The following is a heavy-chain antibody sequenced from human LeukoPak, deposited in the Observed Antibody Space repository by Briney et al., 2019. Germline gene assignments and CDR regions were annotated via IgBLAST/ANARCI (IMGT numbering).Heavy chain of an antibody. CDR2: IYTSGST. Sequence: PSETLSLTCTVSGGSISTSNYYWGWIRQPAGKGLEWIGRIYTSGSTNYNPSLKSRVTMSVDTSKNQFSLKLSSVTAADTAVYFCVTGGSSWNEYWGQGTLVTVSS. J-gene: IGHJ4*02. V-gene: IGHV4-61*02. CDR3: VTGGSSWNEY. CDR1: GGSISTSNYY. D-gene: IGHD6-13*01.